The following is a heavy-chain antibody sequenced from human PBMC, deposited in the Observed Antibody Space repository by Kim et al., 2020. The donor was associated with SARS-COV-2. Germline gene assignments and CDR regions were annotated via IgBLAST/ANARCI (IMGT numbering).Heavy chain of an antibody. CDR3: VRGLQGFDY. Sequence: ASVKVSCKASGYSFTKYTIQWVRQAPGQSLEWMGWIYAGDGGTKFAQNFQGRVTLTRDTSASTAYMELSFLTSEDTAVYYCVRGLQGFDYWGQGVLVTVSS. J-gene: IGHJ4*02. CDR1: GYSFTKYT. D-gene: IGHD5-18*01. V-gene: IGHV1-3*01. CDR2: IYAGDGGT.